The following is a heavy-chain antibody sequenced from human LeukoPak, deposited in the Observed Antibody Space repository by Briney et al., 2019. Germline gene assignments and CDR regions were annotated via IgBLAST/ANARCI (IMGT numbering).Heavy chain of an antibody. CDR3: AREDRRWFGELFHYYYYMDV. D-gene: IGHD3-10*01. CDR2: IFYSGST. J-gene: IGHJ6*03. CDR1: GGSISTSNYY. Sequence: NPSETLSLTCTVSGGSISTSNYYWGWIRQPPGKGLEWIGNIFYSGSTYYGPSLKSRLTISLDTSKNQFSLKLSSVTAADTAVYYCAREDRRWFGELFHYYYYMDVWGKGTTVTVSS. V-gene: IGHV4-39*07.